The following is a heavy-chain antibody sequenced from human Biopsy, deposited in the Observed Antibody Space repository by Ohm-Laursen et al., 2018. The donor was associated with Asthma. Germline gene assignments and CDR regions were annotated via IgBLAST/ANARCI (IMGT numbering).Heavy chain of an antibody. CDR2: INAGNGNT. V-gene: IGHV1-3*01. J-gene: IGHJ6*02. Sequence: ASVKVSCKASGYTFISYAIHWVRQAPGQRLEWMGWINAGNGNTKYSQKFQGRVTITRDTSASTAYMELSSLRSEDTAVLYCAKARCYYYYCDMEVWGQGTTVTVSS. CDR1: GYTFISYA. CDR3: AKARCYYYYCDMEV.